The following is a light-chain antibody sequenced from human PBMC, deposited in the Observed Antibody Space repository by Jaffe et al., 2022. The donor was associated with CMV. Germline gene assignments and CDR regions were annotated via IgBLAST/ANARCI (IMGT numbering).Light chain of an antibody. CDR2: DVS. Sequence: QSALTQPASVSGSPGQSITISCTGTSSDVGGYNYVSWYQQHPGKVPKLMIYDVSNRPSGVSNRFSGSKSGNTASLTISGLQAEDEADYYCSSYTSSSIPYVFGTGTKVIVL. CDR3: SSYTSSSIPYV. V-gene: IGLV2-14*03. J-gene: IGLJ1*01. CDR1: SSDVGGYNY.